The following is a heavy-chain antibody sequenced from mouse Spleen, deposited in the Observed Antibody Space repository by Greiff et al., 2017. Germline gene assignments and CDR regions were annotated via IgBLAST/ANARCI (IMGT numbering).Heavy chain of an antibody. CDR3: ARDGGYDGSPSYFDV. CDR2: INYDGSST. CDR1: GFTFSDYY. D-gene: IGHD2-1*01. J-gene: IGHJ1*01. Sequence: EVQRVESEGGLVQPGSSMKLSCTASGFTFSDYYMAWVRQVPEKGLEWVANINYDGSSTYYLDSLKSRFIISRDNAKNILYLQMSSLKSEDTATYYCARDGGYDGSPSYFDVWGAGTTVTVSS. V-gene: IGHV5-16*01.